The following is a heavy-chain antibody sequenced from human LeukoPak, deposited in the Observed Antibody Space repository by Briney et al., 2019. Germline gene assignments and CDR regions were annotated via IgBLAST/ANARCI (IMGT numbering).Heavy chain of an antibody. CDR2: IFHSGST. CDR3: ARKYSSGWCFDF. V-gene: IGHV4-4*02. J-gene: IGHJ4*02. CDR1: GGSISSGNW. D-gene: IGHD6-19*01. Sequence: SGTLSPTCAVSGGSISSGNWWSWVRQPPGKGLEWIGEIFHSGSTNYNPSLKSRVTISVDKSRNQFSLELSSVTAADTAVYYCARKYSSGWCFDFWGQGTLVTVSS.